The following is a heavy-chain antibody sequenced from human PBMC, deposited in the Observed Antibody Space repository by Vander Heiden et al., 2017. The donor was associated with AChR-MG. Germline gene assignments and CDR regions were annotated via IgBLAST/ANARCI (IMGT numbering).Heavy chain of an antibody. V-gene: IGHV4-39*01. Sequence: QLQLQESGPGLVKPSETLSLTCTVSGGSISSSSYYWGWIRQPPGKGLEWIGSIYYSGSTYYNPSLKSRVTISVDTSKNQFSLKLSSVTAADTAVYYCASRGYCSSTSCSSGGMDVWVQGTTVTVSS. D-gene: IGHD2-2*01. CDR3: ASRGYCSSTSCSSGGMDV. CDR1: GGSISSSSYY. J-gene: IGHJ6*02. CDR2: IYYSGST.